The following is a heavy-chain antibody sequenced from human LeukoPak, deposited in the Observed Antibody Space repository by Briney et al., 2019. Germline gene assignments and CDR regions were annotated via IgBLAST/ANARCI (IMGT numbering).Heavy chain of an antibody. Sequence: PGRSLRLSCAASGFTFSSYVMHWVRQAPGKGLEWVAGISYDGNNKYYAESMKGRFTISRDTSKKTLYLHMYSLRDEDTAVYYCAKDWVVRGVISYWGQGTLVTVSS. CDR3: AKDWVVRGVISY. CDR2: ISYDGNNK. CDR1: GFTFSSYV. V-gene: IGHV3-30*18. D-gene: IGHD3-10*01. J-gene: IGHJ4*02.